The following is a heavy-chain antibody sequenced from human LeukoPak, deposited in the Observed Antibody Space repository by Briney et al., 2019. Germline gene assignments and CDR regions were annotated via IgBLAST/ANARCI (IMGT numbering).Heavy chain of an antibody. J-gene: IGHJ4*02. Sequence: PGGSLRLSCAASGVMFPSYWMTCGRQAPGKGLEWVANIKQDGSEKYYVDSVKGRFTISRDNAKNSVYLQMNSLRAEDTAVYYCARRHHFGFLDSWGQGTLVTVSS. V-gene: IGHV3-7*04. D-gene: IGHD3-10*01. CDR2: IKQDGSEK. CDR3: ARRHHFGFLDS. CDR1: GVMFPSYW.